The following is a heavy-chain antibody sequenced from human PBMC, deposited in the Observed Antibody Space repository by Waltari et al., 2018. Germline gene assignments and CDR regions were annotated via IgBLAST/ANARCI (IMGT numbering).Heavy chain of an antibody. V-gene: IGHV4-38-2*01. CDR3: ARAPRIAARPAFDY. CDR2: IYHSGST. Sequence: VQLQESGPGLVKPSETLSLTCAVSGYSISRGYYWGWIRQPPGKGLEWIGSIYHSGSTYYNPSLKSRVTISVDTSKNQFSLKLSSVTAADTAVYYCARAPRIAARPAFDYWGQGTLVTVSS. CDR1: GYSISRGYY. D-gene: IGHD6-6*01. J-gene: IGHJ4*02.